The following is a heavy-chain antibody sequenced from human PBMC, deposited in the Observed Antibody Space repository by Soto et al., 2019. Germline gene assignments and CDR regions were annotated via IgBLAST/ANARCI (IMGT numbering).Heavy chain of an antibody. Sequence: EVQLVESGGGLVQPGGSLRLSCSASGFIFSESTIYWVRQVPGQGLEAISAVSTSGRSTYYADSVKDRFTISRDNSKNTLFLQMGSLRPEDTAIYYCVKQANGLDSIAFDYWGQVTQGTVAS. V-gene: IGHV3-64D*06. CDR1: GFIFSEST. CDR3: VKQANGLDSIAFDY. D-gene: IGHD2-21*01. J-gene: IGHJ4*02. CDR2: VSTSGRST.